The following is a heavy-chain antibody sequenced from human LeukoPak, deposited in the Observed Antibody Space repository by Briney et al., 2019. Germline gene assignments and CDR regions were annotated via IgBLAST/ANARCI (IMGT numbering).Heavy chain of an antibody. J-gene: IGHJ4*02. CDR3: ARGIGYSGYDQLDY. V-gene: IGHV1-69*05. Sequence: SAKVSCKASGGTFSSYAISWVRQAPGQGLEWMGGIIPIFGTANYAQKFQGRVTITTDESTSTAYMELSSLRSEDTAVYYCARGIGYSGYDQLDYWGQGTLVTVSS. CDR1: GGTFSSYA. CDR2: IIPIFGTA. D-gene: IGHD5-12*01.